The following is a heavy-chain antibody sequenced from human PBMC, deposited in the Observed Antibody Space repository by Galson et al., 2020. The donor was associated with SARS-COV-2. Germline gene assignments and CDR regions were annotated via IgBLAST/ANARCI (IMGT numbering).Heavy chain of an antibody. Sequence: ASVKVSCKASGYIFNTYGISWVRQAPGQGLEWMGWISGYNGDTILAQKLQGRVTMTTDTSTSTVYMELRSLISDDPAVYYCARDIYDSSGYQMGYWGQGTLVTVSS. CDR3: ARDIYDSSGYQMGY. D-gene: IGHD3-22*01. CDR1: GYIFNTYG. CDR2: ISGYNGDT. V-gene: IGHV1-18*01. J-gene: IGHJ4*02.